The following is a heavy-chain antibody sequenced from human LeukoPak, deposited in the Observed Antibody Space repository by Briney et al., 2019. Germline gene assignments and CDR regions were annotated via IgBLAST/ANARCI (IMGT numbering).Heavy chain of an antibody. D-gene: IGHD4-17*01. V-gene: IGHV4-30-2*03. CDR2: IYYSGST. CDR1: GGSISSGGYS. J-gene: IGHJ4*02. CDR3: ARNDYGDYVSPQYYFDY. Sequence: PSETLSLTCAVSGGSISSGGYSWSWIRQPPGKGLEWIGYIYYSGSTYYNPSLKSRVTISVDTSKNQFSLKLSSVTAADTAVYYCARNDYGDYVSPQYYFDYWGQGTLVTVSS.